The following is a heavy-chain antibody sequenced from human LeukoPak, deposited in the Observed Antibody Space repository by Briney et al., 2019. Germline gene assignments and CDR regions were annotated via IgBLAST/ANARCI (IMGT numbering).Heavy chain of an antibody. V-gene: IGHV1-2*02. Sequence: GASVKVSCKASGYTFTGYYMHWVRQAPGQGLEWMGWINPNSGGTNYAQKFQGRVTMTRDTSISTAYMELSRLRSDDTAVYYCARDRGQYFEGGTLYYYYYYGMDVWGQGTTVTVSS. CDR2: INPNSGGT. J-gene: IGHJ6*02. CDR3: ARDRGQYFEGGTLYYYYYYGMDV. CDR1: GYTFTGYY. D-gene: IGHD3-9*01.